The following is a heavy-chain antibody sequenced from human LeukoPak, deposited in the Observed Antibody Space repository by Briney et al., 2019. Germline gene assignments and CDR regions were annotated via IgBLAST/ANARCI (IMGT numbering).Heavy chain of an antibody. Sequence: SETLSLTCTVSGGSINSYYWSWIRQPPGKGLEWMGYIYYSGSTNYSPSLKSRVTISVDTSKNQVSLKLSSVTVADTAVYYCARGGYSYDYYFDCWGQGTLVTVSS. V-gene: IGHV4-59*01. J-gene: IGHJ4*02. CDR1: GGSINSYY. CDR2: IYYSGST. CDR3: ARGGYSYDYYFDC. D-gene: IGHD5-18*01.